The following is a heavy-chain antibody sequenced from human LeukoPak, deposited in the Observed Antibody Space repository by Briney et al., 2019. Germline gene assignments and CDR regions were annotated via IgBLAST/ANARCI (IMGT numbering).Heavy chain of an antibody. D-gene: IGHD5-18*01. CDR1: GYTFTSCY. CDR2: INPNGGST. CDR3: ARAAGDTFGYRYYFDY. V-gene: IGHV1-46*01. J-gene: IGHJ4*02. Sequence: SVTVSFTASGYTFTSCYMHWVRQAPGQGLEWMGLINPNGGSTSYAQKFQGRVTMTRDTSTSTVYMELSSLRSDDTAVYYCARAAGDTFGYRYYFDYWGQGTLVTVSS.